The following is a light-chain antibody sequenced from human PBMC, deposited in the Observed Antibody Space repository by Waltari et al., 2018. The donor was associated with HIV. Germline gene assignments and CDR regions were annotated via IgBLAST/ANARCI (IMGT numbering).Light chain of an antibody. CDR1: NIGSKS. CDR3: QVWDSSSDHPV. J-gene: IGLJ2*01. V-gene: IGLV3-21*02. CDR2: DDS. Sequence: SYVLTQPPSVSVAPGQTARITCGGNNIGSKSVHWYQQKPGTAPVLVVYDDSDRPSGIPGRFSGSNSGNTATLTISRVEAGDEADYYCQVWDSSSDHPVFGGGTKLTVL.